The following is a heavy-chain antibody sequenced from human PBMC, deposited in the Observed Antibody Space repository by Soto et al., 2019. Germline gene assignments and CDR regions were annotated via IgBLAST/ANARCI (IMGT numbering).Heavy chain of an antibody. D-gene: IGHD4-17*01. J-gene: IGHJ3*02. Sequence: PXETLSLTCTVSGGSISSGDSYWTWIRQHPRKGLEWIGYIYFSGSTTYNPSLKSRLSISIHTSKNQFSLKLNSVTAADTAIYYCARDDYGGNSGALDIWGQGTMVTVSS. CDR3: ARDDYGGNSGALDI. CDR2: IYFSGST. CDR1: GGSISSGDSY. V-gene: IGHV4-31*03.